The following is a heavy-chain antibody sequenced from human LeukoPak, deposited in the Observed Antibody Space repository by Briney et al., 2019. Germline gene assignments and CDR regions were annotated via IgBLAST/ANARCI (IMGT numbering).Heavy chain of an antibody. V-gene: IGHV4-39*01. CDR2: IYYSGST. D-gene: IGHD3-9*01. CDR1: GGSISSSSYY. CDR3: ARGGSDYDILTGYSPAFDY. J-gene: IGHJ4*02. Sequence: SETLSLTCTVSGGSISSSSYYWGWIRQPPGKGLEWIGSIYYSGSTYYNPSLKSRVTISVDTSKNQFSLKLSSVTAADTAVYYCARGGSDYDILTGYSPAFDYWGQGTLVTVSS.